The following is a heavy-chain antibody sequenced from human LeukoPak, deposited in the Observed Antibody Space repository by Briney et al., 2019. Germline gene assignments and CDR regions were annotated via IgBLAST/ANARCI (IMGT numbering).Heavy chain of an antibody. CDR2: ISGSGGST. CDR3: ARESGYGSGSPDFDY. CDR1: GFTFSSYA. J-gene: IGHJ4*02. V-gene: IGHV3-23*01. Sequence: GGTLRLSCAASGFTFSSYAMSWVRQAPGKGLEWVSAISGSGGSTYYADSVKGRFTISRDNSKNTLYLQMNSLRAEDTAVYYCARESGYGSGSPDFDYWGQGTLVTVSS. D-gene: IGHD3-10*01.